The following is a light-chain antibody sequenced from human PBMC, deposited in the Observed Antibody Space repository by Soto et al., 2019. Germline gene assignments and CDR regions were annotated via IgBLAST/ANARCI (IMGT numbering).Light chain of an antibody. CDR2: KAA. CDR1: QGIGSG. CDR3: QQYNSYPCT. Sequence: QMTQSPSSRSASVGDRVTITGRASQGIGSGLGGYHQKPGKAPSRLIYKAASSESAVXSRFRGSGSGTEFTLPISTLQPDDFATYYCQQYNSYPCTFGQGTKVDIK. V-gene: IGKV1-5*03. J-gene: IGKJ1*01.